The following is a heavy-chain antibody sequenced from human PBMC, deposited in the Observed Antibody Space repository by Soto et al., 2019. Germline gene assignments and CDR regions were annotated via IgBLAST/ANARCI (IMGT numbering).Heavy chain of an antibody. Sequence: PGGSLRLSCAASGFTFSSYGMHWVRQAPGKGLEWVAVIWYDGSNKYYADSVKGRFTISRDNSKNTLYLQMNSLRAEDTAVYYCARDQYSYDSSGYTHRPDYWGQGT. D-gene: IGHD3-22*01. J-gene: IGHJ4*02. CDR1: GFTFSSYG. CDR2: IWYDGSNK. V-gene: IGHV3-33*01. CDR3: ARDQYSYDSSGYTHRPDY.